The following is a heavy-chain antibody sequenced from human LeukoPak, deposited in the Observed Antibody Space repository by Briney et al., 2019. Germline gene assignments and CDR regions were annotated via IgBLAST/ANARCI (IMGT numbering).Heavy chain of an antibody. V-gene: IGHV4-59*01. J-gene: IGHJ4*02. D-gene: IGHD3-22*01. Sequence: SETLSLTCTVSGGSISSYYWSWIGQPPGKGLEWIGYIYYSGSTNYNPSLKSRVTISVDTSKNQFSLKLSSVTAADTAVYYCARGYDSSGYLYGYWGQGTLVTVSS. CDR3: ARGYDSSGYLYGY. CDR2: IYYSGST. CDR1: GGSISSYY.